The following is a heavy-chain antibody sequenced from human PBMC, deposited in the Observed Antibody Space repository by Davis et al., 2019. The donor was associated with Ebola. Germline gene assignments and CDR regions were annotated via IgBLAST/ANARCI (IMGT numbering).Heavy chain of an antibody. V-gene: IGHV2-70*04. CDR3: ARIPAYCGGDCYGGGFDY. J-gene: IGHJ4*02. CDR2: IDWDDDK. Sequence: SGPTLVQPTQTLTLTCTFSEFSLSPSGMRVSWIRQPPGKALEWLARIDWDDDKFYSTSLKTRLTISKDTSKNQVVLTMTNMDPVDTATYYCARIPAYCGGDCYGGGFDYWGQGTLVTVSS. D-gene: IGHD2-21*01. CDR1: EFSLSPSGMR.